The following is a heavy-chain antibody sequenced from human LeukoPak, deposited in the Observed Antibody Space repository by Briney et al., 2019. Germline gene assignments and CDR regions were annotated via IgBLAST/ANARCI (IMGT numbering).Heavy chain of an antibody. CDR1: GFTPNCCA. D-gene: IGHD2-2*03. CDR2: IGGSSVIT. CDR3: AKDYLDIVVVPAALDAFDI. J-gene: IGHJ3*02. V-gene: IGHV3-23*01. Sequence: GGPLSLSCAASGFTPNCCAMRGGRRSRGGGVERGSAIGGSSVITYYADSVKGRFTISRDNSKNALYLQMNGLRAEDTAVYYCAKDYLDIVVVPAALDAFDIWGQGTMVTVSS.